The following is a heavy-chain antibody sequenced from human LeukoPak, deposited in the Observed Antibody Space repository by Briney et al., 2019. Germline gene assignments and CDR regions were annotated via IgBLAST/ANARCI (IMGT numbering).Heavy chain of an antibody. Sequence: GGSLRVSCAASGFXFSSYAMSWVRQAPGKGLEWVSVISGSGGSANYADSVRGRFTISRDNSKNTLYLQMNSLRGEDTAVYYCAKGGSGSYYIYYFDYWGQGTLVTVSS. CDR2: ISGSGGSA. V-gene: IGHV3-23*01. CDR1: GFXFSSYA. D-gene: IGHD3-10*01. CDR3: AKGGSGSYYIYYFDY. J-gene: IGHJ4*02.